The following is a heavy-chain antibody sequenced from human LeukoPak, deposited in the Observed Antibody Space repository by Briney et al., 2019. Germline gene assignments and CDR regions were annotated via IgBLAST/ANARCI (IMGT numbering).Heavy chain of an antibody. CDR2: INNVGNII. V-gene: IGHV3-11*04. J-gene: IGHJ4*02. Sequence: GGSLRLSCAASGFTLTDNYMSWIRQAPGKGLEWVAYINNVGNIIYYADSVKGRFTISRDNAKQSLYLQMNSLRAEDTAMYYCAKCEARSYYFDYWGQGTLVTVSS. CDR3: AKCEARSYYFDY. D-gene: IGHD6-6*01. CDR1: GFTLTDNY.